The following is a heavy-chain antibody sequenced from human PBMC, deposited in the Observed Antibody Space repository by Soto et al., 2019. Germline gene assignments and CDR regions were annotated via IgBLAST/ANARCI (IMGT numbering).Heavy chain of an antibody. V-gene: IGHV3-30-3*01. J-gene: IGHJ3*02. CDR3: ARVRDMIVVVGGAFDI. D-gene: IGHD3-22*01. Sequence: QVQLVESGGGVVQPGRSLRLSCAASGFTFSSYAMHWVRQAPGKGLEWVAVISYDGSNKYYADSVKGRFTISRDNSKNTLYLQMNSLRAEDTAVYYCARVRDMIVVVGGAFDIWGQGTMVTVSS. CDR2: ISYDGSNK. CDR1: GFTFSSYA.